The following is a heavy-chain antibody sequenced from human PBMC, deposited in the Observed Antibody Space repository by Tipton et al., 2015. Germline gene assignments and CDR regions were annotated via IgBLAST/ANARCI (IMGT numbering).Heavy chain of an antibody. CDR2: IYYSGST. D-gene: IGHD3-16*01. V-gene: IGHV4-59*12. Sequence: TLSLTCSVSGGSIDSYYWSWIRQPPGKGLDWIGYIYYSGSTNYNPSLKSRVSISVDTSKSQFFLKLNSVTAADTAVYYCARERENSYGSFDHWGQGSLVTVSS. J-gene: IGHJ4*02. CDR1: GGSIDSYY. CDR3: ARERENSYGSFDH.